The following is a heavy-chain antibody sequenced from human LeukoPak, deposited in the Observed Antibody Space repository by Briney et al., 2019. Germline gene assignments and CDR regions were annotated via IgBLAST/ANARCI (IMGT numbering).Heavy chain of an antibody. J-gene: IGHJ6*02. CDR3: AKDKGWGYSSYDYYGMDV. V-gene: IGHV3-23*01. CDR1: GFTFSNFW. Sequence: PGGSLRLSCAASGFTFSNFWMTWVRQAPGKGLEWVSGISGSGGSTYYADSVKGRFTISRDISKNTLYVQMNGLRAEDAAVYYCAKDKGWGYSSYDYYGMDVWGQGTTVTVSS. D-gene: IGHD1-26*01. CDR2: ISGSGGST.